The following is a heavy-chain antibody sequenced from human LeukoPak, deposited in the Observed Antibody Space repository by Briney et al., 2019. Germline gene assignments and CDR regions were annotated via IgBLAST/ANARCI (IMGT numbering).Heavy chain of an antibody. V-gene: IGHV3-49*04. D-gene: IGHD3-9*01. CDR1: GFTFGDYA. Sequence: GGSLRLSCTASGFTFGDYAMSWVRQAPGKGLEWVGFIRSKAYGGTTEYAASVKGRFTISRDDSKSIAYLQMNSLKTEDTAVYYCTRASALVRYFDWLPYYYMDVWGKGTTVTISS. CDR3: TRASALVRYFDWLPYYYMDV. J-gene: IGHJ6*03. CDR2: IRSKAYGGTT.